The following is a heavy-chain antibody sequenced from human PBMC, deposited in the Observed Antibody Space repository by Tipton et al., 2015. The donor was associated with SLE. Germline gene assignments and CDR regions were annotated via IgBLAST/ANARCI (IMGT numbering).Heavy chain of an antibody. CDR3: ARQGDGSGSYYYAFDI. CDR2: INHSGST. D-gene: IGHD3-10*01. J-gene: IGHJ3*02. CDR1: GGSISSSTYY. Sequence: TLSLTCTVSGGSISSSTYYWGWIRQPPGKGLEWVGEINHSGSTNYNPSLKSRVTISIDTSKNQFSLKLSSVTAADTAVYYCARQGDGSGSYYYAFDIWGQGTMVTLSS. V-gene: IGHV4-39*01.